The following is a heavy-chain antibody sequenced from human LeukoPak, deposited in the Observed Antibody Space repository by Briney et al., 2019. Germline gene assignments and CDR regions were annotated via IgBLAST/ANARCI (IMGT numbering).Heavy chain of an antibody. Sequence: GSSVKVSCKASGGTFSSYAISWVRQAPGQGLEWMGRIIPIFGTANYAQKFQGRVTITTDESTSTAYMELSSLRSEDTAVYYCAITYYYDSSGYTFDYWGQGTLVTVSS. CDR3: AITYYYDSSGYTFDY. V-gene: IGHV1-69*05. CDR1: GGTFSSYA. CDR2: IIPIFGTA. J-gene: IGHJ4*02. D-gene: IGHD3-22*01.